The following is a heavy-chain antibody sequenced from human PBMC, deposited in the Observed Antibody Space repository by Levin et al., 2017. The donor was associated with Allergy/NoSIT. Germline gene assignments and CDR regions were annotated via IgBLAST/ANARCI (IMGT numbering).Heavy chain of an antibody. V-gene: IGHV3-21*01. CDR2: ISSSSSYI. Sequence: ETLSLTCAASGFTFSSYSMNWVRQAPGKGLEWVSSISSSSSYIYYADSVKGRFTISRDNAKNSLYLQMNSLRAEDTAVYYCARDRTFDRDSSGYAAGYWGQGTLVTVSS. J-gene: IGHJ4*02. CDR1: GFTFSSYS. CDR3: ARDRTFDRDSSGYAAGY. D-gene: IGHD3-22*01.